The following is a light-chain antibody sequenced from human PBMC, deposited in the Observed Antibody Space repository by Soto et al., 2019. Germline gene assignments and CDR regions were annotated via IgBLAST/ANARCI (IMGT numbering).Light chain of an antibody. CDR1: QSVSSSY. J-gene: IGKJ2*01. CDR2: GAS. Sequence: PSIMTLSPGERATLSCRASQSVSSSYLAWYQQKPGQAPRLLIYGASSRATGIPDRFSGSGSGTDFTLTISRLEPQAFAVYFCQHSGHSPHSTFSQGTKAEIK. CDR3: QHSGHSPHST. V-gene: IGKV3-20*01.